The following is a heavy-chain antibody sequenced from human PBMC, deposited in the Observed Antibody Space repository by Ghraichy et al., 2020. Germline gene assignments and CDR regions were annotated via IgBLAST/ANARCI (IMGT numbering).Heavy chain of an antibody. CDR2: ISYDGSNK. Sequence: GGSLRLSCAASGFTFSSYGMHWVRQAPGKGLEWVAVISYDGSNKYYADSVKGRFTISRDNSKNTLYLQMNSLRAEDTAVYYCAKDPLDCSSTSCYTGVYYGMDVWGQGTTVTVSS. CDR3: AKDPLDCSSTSCYTGVYYGMDV. D-gene: IGHD2-2*02. V-gene: IGHV3-30*18. CDR1: GFTFSSYG. J-gene: IGHJ6*02.